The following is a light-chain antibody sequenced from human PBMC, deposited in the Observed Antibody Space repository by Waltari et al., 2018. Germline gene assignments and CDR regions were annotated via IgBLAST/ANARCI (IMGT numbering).Light chain of an antibody. CDR2: ATS. CDR3: QPYYSNPIT. V-gene: IGKV1-NL1*01. CDR1: EDIVKS. J-gene: IGKJ5*01. Sequence: DVQLTHSPSSLSASMGDSVSLTCRATEDIVKSLAWYQKIPGKDPTLLVYATSRLGSGVPPRFSGSGSGTDYTLTITNLQPEDFGTYFCQPYYSNPITFGQGTRLEI.